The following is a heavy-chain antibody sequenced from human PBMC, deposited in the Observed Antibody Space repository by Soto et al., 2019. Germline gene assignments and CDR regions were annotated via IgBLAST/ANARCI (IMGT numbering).Heavy chain of an antibody. Sequence: EVQLLESGGALIHLGGPLRLPCEALGLPFGNIGMTWSRLAPGKGLEWVSTISGSGGRTFYADPVKGRFTISRDNSKNTLYLQMNSLRAEDTAVYYCAKEMIASTLADFFDYWGQGTLVTVSS. CDR1: GLPFGNIG. V-gene: IGHV3-23*01. J-gene: IGHJ4*02. CDR2: ISGSGGRT. CDR3: AKEMIASTLADFFDY. D-gene: IGHD2-21*01.